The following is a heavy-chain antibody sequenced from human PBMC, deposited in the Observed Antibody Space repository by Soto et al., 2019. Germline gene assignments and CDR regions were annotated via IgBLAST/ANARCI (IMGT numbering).Heavy chain of an antibody. Sequence: PGGSLRLSCAASGFTFSSYSMNWVRQAPGKGLEWVSYISSSSSTIYYADSVKGRFTISRDNAKNSLYLQMNSLRDEDTAVYYCARDSLIQLWSHGGGMDVWGQGTTVTVSS. J-gene: IGHJ6*02. V-gene: IGHV3-48*02. CDR3: ARDSLIQLWSHGGGMDV. CDR1: GFTFSSYS. D-gene: IGHD5-18*01. CDR2: ISSSSSTI.